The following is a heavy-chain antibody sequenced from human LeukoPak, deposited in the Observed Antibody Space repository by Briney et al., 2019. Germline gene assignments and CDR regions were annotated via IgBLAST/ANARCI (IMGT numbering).Heavy chain of an antibody. D-gene: IGHD6-25*01. CDR1: GFTFSSYT. Sequence: GGSLRLSCAASGFTFSSYTMNWVRQPPGKGLEWVSNIGTSSTTIYYADPVKGRFTISRNNAKNSLYLQMNSLRADDTAVYYCARFAAGGSYYYYMDVWGKGTTVTVSS. CDR2: IGTSSTTI. CDR3: ARFAAGGSYYYYMDV. V-gene: IGHV3-48*01. J-gene: IGHJ6*03.